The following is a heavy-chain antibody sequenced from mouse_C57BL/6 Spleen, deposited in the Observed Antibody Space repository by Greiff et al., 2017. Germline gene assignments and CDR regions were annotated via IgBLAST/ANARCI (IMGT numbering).Heavy chain of an antibody. J-gene: IGHJ2*01. CDR2: IYPGSGST. Sequence: QVQLKESGAELVKPGASVKMSCKASGYTFTSYWITWVKQRPGQGLEWIGDIYPGSGSTNYNEKFKSKATLTVDTSSSTAYMQLSSLTSEDSAVYYCARGGVTTYFDYWGQGTTLTVSS. CDR3: ARGGVTTYFDY. V-gene: IGHV1-55*01. CDR1: GYTFTSYW. D-gene: IGHD2-2*01.